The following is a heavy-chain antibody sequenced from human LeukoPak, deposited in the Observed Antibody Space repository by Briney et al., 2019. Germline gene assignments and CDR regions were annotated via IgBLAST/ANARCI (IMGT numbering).Heavy chain of an antibody. CDR2: IIPILGIA. CDR1: GGTFSSYA. D-gene: IGHD6-13*01. V-gene: IGHV1-69*04. J-gene: IGHJ4*02. Sequence: SVKVSCKASGGTFSSYAISWVRQAPGQGLEWMGRIIPILGIANYAQKFQGRVTITADKSTSTAYMELSSLRSEDTAVYYCARGSHGSSFDYWGQGTLVTVSS. CDR3: ARGSHGSSFDY.